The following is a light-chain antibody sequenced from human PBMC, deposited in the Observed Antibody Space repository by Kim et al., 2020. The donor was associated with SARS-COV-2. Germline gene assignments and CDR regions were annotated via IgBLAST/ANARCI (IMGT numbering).Light chain of an antibody. CDR1: QGINSA. Sequence: DIQMTQSPSSLSASVGDRITITCRASQGINSALTWFQQKPGKAPKPLIYTVSILQSGVPSRFSASGSGTDFTLTINSLQPGDFATYYCLQYDGVPHTFGGGTKLEI. CDR3: LQYDGVPHT. V-gene: IGKV1-16*01. J-gene: IGKJ4*01. CDR2: TVS.